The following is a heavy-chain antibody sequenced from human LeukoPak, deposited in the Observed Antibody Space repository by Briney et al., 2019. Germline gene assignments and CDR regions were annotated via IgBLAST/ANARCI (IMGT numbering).Heavy chain of an antibody. Sequence: ASVKVSCKVSGYTLTELSMHWVRQAPGKGLEWMGGFDPEDGETIYAQKFQGRVTMTEDTSTDTAYMELGSLRSEDTAVYYCATDVHQHGAAAVVLWGQGTLVTVSS. CDR2: FDPEDGET. V-gene: IGHV1-24*01. J-gene: IGHJ4*02. CDR3: ATDVHQHGAAAVVL. D-gene: IGHD6-13*01. CDR1: GYTLTELS.